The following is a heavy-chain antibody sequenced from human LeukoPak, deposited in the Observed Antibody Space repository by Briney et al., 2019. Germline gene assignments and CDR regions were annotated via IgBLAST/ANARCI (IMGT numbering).Heavy chain of an antibody. J-gene: IGHJ4*02. CDR2: IYYSGST. D-gene: IGHD6-19*01. V-gene: IGHV4-59*08. CDR3: ARGIPQWPARVDY. Sequence: SETLSLTCTVSGGSISTYYWRWIRQPPGKGLEWIESIYYSGSTNYNPSLKSRVTISVDTSKNQFSLKLSSVTAADTAVYYCARGIPQWPARVDYWGQGTLVTVSS. CDR1: GGSISTYY.